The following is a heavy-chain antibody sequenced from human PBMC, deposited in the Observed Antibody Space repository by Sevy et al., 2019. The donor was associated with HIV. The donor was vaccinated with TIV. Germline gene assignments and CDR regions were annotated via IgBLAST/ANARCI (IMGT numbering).Heavy chain of an antibody. J-gene: IGHJ4*02. V-gene: IGHV3-73*01. CDR1: GFIFSGST. Sequence: GGSLRLSCAASGFIFSGSTMHWVRQASGKGLEWIGRISFKANAYATAYAASVTGRFTISSDDSMNTAYLQMNSPKTEDTAGYYCSRQVGGVAGDYFDYWGQGTLVTVSS. CDR3: SRQVGGVAGDYFDY. D-gene: IGHD6-19*01. CDR2: ISFKANAYAT.